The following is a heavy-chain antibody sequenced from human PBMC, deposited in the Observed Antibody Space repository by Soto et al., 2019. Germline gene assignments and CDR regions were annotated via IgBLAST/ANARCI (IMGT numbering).Heavy chain of an antibody. Sequence: QVQLVQSGPELKKPGASVKVSCKASGYTFTSYGISWVRQAPGQGLEWMGRINANNGDTDYRQKFQGRITMTADASTDTVYMDLRNLTTDDTGVYYGSRFGAYGSHWGQGTQITVSS. J-gene: IGHJ4*02. V-gene: IGHV1-18*04. D-gene: IGHD1-26*01. CDR2: INANNGDT. CDR3: SRFGAYGSH. CDR1: GYTFTSYG.